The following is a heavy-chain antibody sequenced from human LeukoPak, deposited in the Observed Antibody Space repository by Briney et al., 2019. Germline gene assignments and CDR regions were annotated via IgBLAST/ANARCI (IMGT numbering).Heavy chain of an antibody. V-gene: IGHV3-9*01. CDR1: GFTFDDYA. CDR3: AKASGSYRDTPFDY. CDR2: ISWNSGSI. J-gene: IGHJ4*02. Sequence: GGSLRLSCAASGFTFDDYAMHWARQAPGKGLEWVSGISWNSGSIGYADSVKGRFTISRDNAKNSLYLQMNSLRAEDTALYYCAKASGSYRDTPFDYWGQGTLVTVSS. D-gene: IGHD1-26*01.